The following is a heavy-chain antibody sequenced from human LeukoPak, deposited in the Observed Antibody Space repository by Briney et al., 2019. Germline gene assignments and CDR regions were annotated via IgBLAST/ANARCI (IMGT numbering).Heavy chain of an antibody. D-gene: IGHD3-10*01. CDR3: ARAVVRGVMGTYYYYYYGMDV. CDR1: GFTFSSYE. Sequence: GGSLRLSCAASGFTFSSYEMNWFRQAPGKGLEWVSYISSSASTIYYADSVKGRFTISRDNAKNSLYLQMNSLRAEETAVYYCARAVVRGVMGTYYYYYYGMDVWGQGTAFTVSS. V-gene: IGHV3-48*03. J-gene: IGHJ6*02. CDR2: ISSSASTI.